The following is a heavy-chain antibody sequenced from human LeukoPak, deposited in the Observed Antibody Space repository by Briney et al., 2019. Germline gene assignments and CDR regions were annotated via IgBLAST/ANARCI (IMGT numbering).Heavy chain of an antibody. CDR1: GYTFTSYD. V-gene: IGHV1-8*01. CDR3: ARDSSGWYHWFDP. D-gene: IGHD6-19*01. Sequence: ASVKVSCKASGYTFTSYDIQWVRQATGQGLERMGWMNPNSGNTGYAQKFQGRVTMTRNTSISTAYMELSSLRSEDTAVYYCARDSSGWYHWFDPWGQGTLVTVSS. CDR2: MNPNSGNT. J-gene: IGHJ5*02.